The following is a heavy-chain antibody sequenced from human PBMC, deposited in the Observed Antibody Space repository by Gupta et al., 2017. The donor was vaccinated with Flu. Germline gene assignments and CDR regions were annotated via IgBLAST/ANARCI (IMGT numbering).Heavy chain of an antibody. Sequence: LEWVGRIKSKTDGGTTDYAAPVKGRFTISRDDSKNTLYLQMNSLKTEDTAVYYCTTVGRITFGGVIVRSGDYWGQGTLVTVSS. D-gene: IGHD3-16*02. CDR3: TTVGRITFGGVIVRSGDY. CDR2: IKSKTDGGTT. J-gene: IGHJ4*02. V-gene: IGHV3-15*01.